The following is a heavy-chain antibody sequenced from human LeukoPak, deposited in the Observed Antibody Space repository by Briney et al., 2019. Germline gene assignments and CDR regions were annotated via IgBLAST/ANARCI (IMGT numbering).Heavy chain of an antibody. V-gene: IGHV1-18*04. CDR2: VRPYNGDP. J-gene: IGHJ6*02. Sequence: ASVKVSCKASGDIFRRYGVTWARQAHGQGPEWMGWVRPYNGDPEYAQKFQGRVTMSTDTSTDTSYMELRSLGSDDTAVYYCARPYSANWHPHPYRMDVWGQGTTVIVSS. CDR1: GDIFRRYG. D-gene: IGHD1-1*01. CDR3: ARPYSANWHPHPYRMDV.